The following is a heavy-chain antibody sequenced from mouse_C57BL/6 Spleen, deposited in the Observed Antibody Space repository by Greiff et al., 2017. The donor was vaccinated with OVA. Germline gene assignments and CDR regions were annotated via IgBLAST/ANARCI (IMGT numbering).Heavy chain of an antibody. CDR3: TPHYYGSSLEDYYAMDY. J-gene: IGHJ4*01. CDR2: IDPEDGDT. D-gene: IGHD1-1*01. V-gene: IGHV14-1*01. Sequence: EVQLQQSGAELVRPGASVKLSCTASGFNIKDYYMHWVKQRPEQGLEWIGRIDPEDGDTEYAPKFQGKATMTADTSSNTAYLQLSSLTSEDTAVYYCTPHYYGSSLEDYYAMDYWGQGTSVTVSS. CDR1: GFNIKDYY.